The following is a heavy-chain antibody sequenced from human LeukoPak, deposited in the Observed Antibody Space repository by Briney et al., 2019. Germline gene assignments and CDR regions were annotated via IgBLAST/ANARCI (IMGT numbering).Heavy chain of an antibody. Sequence: KPSQTLSLTCTVSGGSISSGDYYWSWIRQPPGKGLEWIGYIYYSGSTYYDPALKSRGSISVDTSKNQFSLKLSSVTAADTAVYYCARARGLYCSSTSCYADAFDIWGQGTMVTVSS. CDR2: IYYSGST. D-gene: IGHD2-2*01. CDR1: GGSISSGDYY. CDR3: ARARGLYCSSTSCYADAFDI. J-gene: IGHJ3*02. V-gene: IGHV4-30-4*08.